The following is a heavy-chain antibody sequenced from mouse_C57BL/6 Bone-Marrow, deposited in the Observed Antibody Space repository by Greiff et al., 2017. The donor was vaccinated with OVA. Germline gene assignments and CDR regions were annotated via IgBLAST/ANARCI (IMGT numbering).Heavy chain of an antibody. J-gene: IGHJ4*01. CDR2: IYPRSGNT. CDR1: GYTFTSYG. D-gene: IGHD2-14*01. Sequence: QVQLKESGAELARPGASVKLSCKASGYTFTSYGISWVKQRTGQGLEWIGEIYPRSGNTYYNEKFKGKATLTADKSSSTAYMELRSLTSEDSAVYFCARGHRGYAMDYWGQGTSVTVSS. CDR3: ARGHRGYAMDY. V-gene: IGHV1-81*01.